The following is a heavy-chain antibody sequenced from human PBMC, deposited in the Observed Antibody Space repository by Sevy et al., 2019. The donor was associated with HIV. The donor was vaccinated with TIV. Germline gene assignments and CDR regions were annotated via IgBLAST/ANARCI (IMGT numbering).Heavy chain of an antibody. CDR2: ISGSGGST. Sequence: GGSLRLSCAASGFTFSSYAMSWVRQAPGKGLEWVSAISGSGGSTYYADSVKGRFTISRDNSKNTLYLQMNSLRAEDTAVYYLAKDLRSVGVPADNEDDAFDIWGQGTMVTVSS. CDR3: AKDLRSVGVPADNEDDAFDI. D-gene: IGHD2-2*01. V-gene: IGHV3-23*01. CDR1: GFTFSSYA. J-gene: IGHJ3*02.